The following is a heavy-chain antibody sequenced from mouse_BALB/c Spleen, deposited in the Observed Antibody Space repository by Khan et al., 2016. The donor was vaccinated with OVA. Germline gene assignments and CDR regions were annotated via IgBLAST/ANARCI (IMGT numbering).Heavy chain of an antibody. Sequence: QVQLQQSGAELARPGASVKLSCKASGYTFTDYYINWVKQRTGQGLEWIVEISPGSGDTYYNEKFKGKATLTADKSSSTVYMQLSSLTAEASAVYFCARRNYFGYTFAYWGQGTLVTVSA. V-gene: IGHV1-77*01. CDR1: GYTFTDYY. D-gene: IGHD1-2*01. CDR2: ISPGSGDT. CDR3: ARRNYFGYTFAY. J-gene: IGHJ3*01.